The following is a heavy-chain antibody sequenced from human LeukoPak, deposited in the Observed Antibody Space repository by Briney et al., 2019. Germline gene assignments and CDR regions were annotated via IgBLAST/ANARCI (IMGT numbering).Heavy chain of an antibody. V-gene: IGHV3-30*02. J-gene: IGHJ4*02. CDR3: AKDFSYALDY. CDR1: GFTFSSYG. Sequence: AGGSLRLSCAASGFTFSSYGMHWVRQAPGKGLEWVALLRYDGNNKYYADSVKGRFTISRGLSKNTLYLQMNSLRAEDTAVYYCAKDFSYALDYWGQGTLVTVSS. CDR2: LRYDGNNK. D-gene: IGHD5-18*01.